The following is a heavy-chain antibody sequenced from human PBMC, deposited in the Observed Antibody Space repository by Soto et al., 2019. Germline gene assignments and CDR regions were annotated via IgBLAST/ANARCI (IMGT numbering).Heavy chain of an antibody. J-gene: IGHJ4*02. CDR2: IGPSGSGT. CDR3: TRDNNWSYDY. V-gene: IGHV3-74*01. D-gene: IGHD1-1*01. CDR1: GFTFSSHW. Sequence: GGSLRLCCAASGFTFSSHWMHWVRQAPGKGLVWVSHIGPSGSGTRDADSVQGRFTISRDNARNTLYLQMNSLRDEDTAVYYCTRDNNWSYDYWGQGILVTVSS.